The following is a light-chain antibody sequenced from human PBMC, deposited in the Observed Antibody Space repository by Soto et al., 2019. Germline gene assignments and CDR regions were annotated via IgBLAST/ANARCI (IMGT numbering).Light chain of an antibody. J-gene: IGKJ4*01. V-gene: IGKV3-11*01. CDR1: QSVSSY. CDR3: EGT. Sequence: EIVLTQSPATLSLSPGERATLSCRASQSVSSYLAWYQQKPGQAPRLLIYDASNRATGIPARFSGSGSGTDFTLTIISLEPEDLAVYSPEGTCGGGIKVDIK. CDR2: DAS.